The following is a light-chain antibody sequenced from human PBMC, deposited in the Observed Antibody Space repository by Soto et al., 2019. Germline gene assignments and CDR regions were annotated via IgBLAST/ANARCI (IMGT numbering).Light chain of an antibody. V-gene: IGKV3-20*01. J-gene: IGKJ1*01. Sequence: EIVLTQSPGTLSLSPGERVTLSCRASHSVPTNYLAWYQQKPGQSPRLLIYGASTRATGIPERFSGSGSGTDFTLTISRLEPEDFAVYYCQDYGSSPWTFGQGTKVDIK. CDR1: HSVPTNY. CDR2: GAS. CDR3: QDYGSSPWT.